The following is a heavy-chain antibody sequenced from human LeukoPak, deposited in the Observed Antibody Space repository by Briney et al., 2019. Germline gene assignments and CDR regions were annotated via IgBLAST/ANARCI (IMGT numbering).Heavy chain of an antibody. CDR1: SGSFTDYY. V-gene: IGHV4-34*01. Sequence: PSETLSLTCAVSSGSFTDYYWSWIRQSPGRGLEWIGEINQSGSTDNNPSLKSRVIISMDTSKNQFSLKLSSVTAADTAVYYCAREGPRRAFDIWGQGTMVTVSS. CDR2: INQSGST. CDR3: AREGPRRAFDI. J-gene: IGHJ3*02.